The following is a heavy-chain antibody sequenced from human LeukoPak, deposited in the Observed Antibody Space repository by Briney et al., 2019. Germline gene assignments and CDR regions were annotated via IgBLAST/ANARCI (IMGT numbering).Heavy chain of an antibody. J-gene: IGHJ4*02. CDR2: IKSIVDGGTL. V-gene: IGHV3-15*01. CDR3: ATGGYYFDY. CDR1: GFTFSNGW. Sequence: GGSLRLSCAGSGFTFSNGWMNWVRQAPGKGLEWVGRIKSIVDGGTLDYAAPDKGRFTISRDDSKNTVYLQMNGLKTEDTAVYYCATGGYYFDYWGQGTLVTVSS.